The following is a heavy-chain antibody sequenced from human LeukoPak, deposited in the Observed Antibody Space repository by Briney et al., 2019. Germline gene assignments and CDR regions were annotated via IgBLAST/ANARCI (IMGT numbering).Heavy chain of an antibody. CDR2: IKQDGSEK. V-gene: IGHV3-7*01. CDR3: ARDYDILTGWDIDY. Sequence: GGSLRLSCAAPGFTFSSYEMNWVRQAPGKGLEWVANIKQDGSEKYYVDSVKGRFTISRDNAKNSLYLQMNSLRAEDTAVYYCARDYDILTGWDIDYWGQGTLVTVSS. J-gene: IGHJ4*02. CDR1: GFTFSSYE. D-gene: IGHD3-9*01.